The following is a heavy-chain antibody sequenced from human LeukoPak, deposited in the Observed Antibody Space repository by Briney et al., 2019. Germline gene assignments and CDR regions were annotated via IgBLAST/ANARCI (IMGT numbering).Heavy chain of an antibody. Sequence: ASVKVSCKASGYTFTSYAMHWVRQAPGQRLEWMGWINAGNGNTKYSQKFQGRVTITRDTSASTAYMELSSLRSEDTAVYYCATVGDSSGYYLLGYWGQGTLVTVSS. CDR2: INAGNGNT. J-gene: IGHJ4*02. CDR1: GYTFTSYA. CDR3: ATVGDSSGYYLLGY. V-gene: IGHV1-3*01. D-gene: IGHD3-22*01.